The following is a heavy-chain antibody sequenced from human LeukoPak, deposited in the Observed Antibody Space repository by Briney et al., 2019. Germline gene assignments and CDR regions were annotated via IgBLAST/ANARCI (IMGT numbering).Heavy chain of an antibody. V-gene: IGHV3-30-3*01. CDR1: GFTLSNYA. CDR3: ARDGDYDSSPYPFWYFDL. J-gene: IGHJ2*01. CDR2: ILLDGSNK. D-gene: IGHD3-22*01. Sequence: GGSLRLSCAASGFTLSNYAMHWVRQAPGKGLEWVTVILLDGSNKFYADSVKGRFTISRDNSKNTLYLQMNSLKSEDTAVYYCARDGDYDSSPYPFWYFDLWGRGTLVTVSS.